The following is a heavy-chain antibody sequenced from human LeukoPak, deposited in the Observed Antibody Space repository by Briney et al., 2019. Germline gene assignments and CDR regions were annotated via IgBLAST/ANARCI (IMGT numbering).Heavy chain of an antibody. CDR2: IYYSGST. CDR1: GGSISSYY. D-gene: IGHD3-22*01. J-gene: IGHJ4*02. CDR3: ARDLVYGDSSGYYGSYFDY. V-gene: IGHV4-59*01. Sequence: SETLSLTCTVSGGSISSYYWSWIRQPPGKGLEWIGYIYYSGSTNYNPSLKSRVTISVDTSKNQFSLKLSSVTAADTAVYYCARDLVYGDSSGYYGSYFDYWGQGTLVTVSS.